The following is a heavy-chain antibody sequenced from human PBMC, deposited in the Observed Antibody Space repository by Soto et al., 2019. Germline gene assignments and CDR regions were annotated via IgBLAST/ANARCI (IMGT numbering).Heavy chain of an antibody. Sequence: SVKVSCKASGFTFTSSAVQWVRQARGQRLEWIGWIVVGSGNTNYAQKFQGRVTITADESTSTAYMELSSLRSEDTAVYYCARYDSSGYTGWGQGTLVTVSS. D-gene: IGHD3-22*01. CDR2: IVVGSGNT. V-gene: IGHV1-58*01. J-gene: IGHJ4*02. CDR3: ARYDSSGYTG. CDR1: GFTFTSSA.